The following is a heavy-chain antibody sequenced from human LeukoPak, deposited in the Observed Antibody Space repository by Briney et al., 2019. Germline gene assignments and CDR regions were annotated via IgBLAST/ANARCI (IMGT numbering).Heavy chain of an antibody. CDR1: GYIFINYG. J-gene: IGHJ5*02. CDR3: ARDGSRSSSWFDP. D-gene: IGHD2-2*01. CDR2: ISGYNGNT. Sequence: ASVKVSCKAFGYIFINYGINWVRQAPGQGLEWLGWISGYNGNTDYAQKFQGRVTMTTDTSTGTAYMELRSLRSDDTAVYYCARDGSRSSSWFDPWGQGTLVTVSS. V-gene: IGHV1-18*01.